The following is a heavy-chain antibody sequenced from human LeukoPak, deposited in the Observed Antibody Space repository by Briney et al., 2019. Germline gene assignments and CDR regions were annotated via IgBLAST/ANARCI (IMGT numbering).Heavy chain of an antibody. D-gene: IGHD3-10*01. CDR1: GFTFSSYA. J-gene: IGHJ4*02. Sequence: PGGSLRLSCAASGFTFSSYAMSWVRQAPGKGLEWVSAISGSGGSTYYADSVKGRFTISRDNSKNTLYLQMNSLRAEDTAVYYCARASDTLRGIMSYFDYWGQGTLVTVSS. CDR3: ARASDTLRGIMSYFDY. CDR2: ISGSGGST. V-gene: IGHV3-23*01.